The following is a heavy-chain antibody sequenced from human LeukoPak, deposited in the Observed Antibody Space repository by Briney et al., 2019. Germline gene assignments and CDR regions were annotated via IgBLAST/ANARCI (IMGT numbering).Heavy chain of an antibody. V-gene: IGHV4-39*07. J-gene: IGHJ3*02. CDR3: ARITMIVVGDAFDI. CDR2: IYYSGST. D-gene: IGHD3-22*01. CDR1: GGSISSSSYY. Sequence: PSETLSLTCTVSGGSISSSSYYWGWIRQPPGKGLEWIGSIYYSGSTYYNPSLKSRVTISVDTSKNQFSLKLSSVTAADTAVYYCARITMIVVGDAFDIWGQGTMVTVSS.